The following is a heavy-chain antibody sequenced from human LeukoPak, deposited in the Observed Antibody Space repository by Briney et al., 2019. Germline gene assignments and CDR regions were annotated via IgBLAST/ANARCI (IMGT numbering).Heavy chain of an antibody. J-gene: IGHJ4*02. CDR3: ARGRSATPLDH. Sequence: GGSLRLSCAASGFTVSSNYMSWVRQAPGKGLEWVSVIYSGGSTYYADSVKGRFTISRDNSKNTLYLQMNSLRAEDTAVYYCARGRSATPLDHWGQGTLVTVSS. D-gene: IGHD3-10*01. CDR2: IYSGGST. V-gene: IGHV3-53*01. CDR1: GFTVSSNY.